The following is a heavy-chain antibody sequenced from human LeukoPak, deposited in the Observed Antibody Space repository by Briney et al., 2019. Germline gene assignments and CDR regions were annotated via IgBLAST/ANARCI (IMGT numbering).Heavy chain of an antibody. J-gene: IGHJ4*02. D-gene: IGHD3-3*01. CDR3: ARGGDHYDFWSGYYDFDY. Sequence: PSETLSLTCTVSGGSISSYYWSWIRQPPGKGLEWIGYIYYSGSTNYNPSLKSRVTISVDTSKNQFSLKLSSVTAADTAVYYCARGGDHYDFWSGYYDFDYWGQGTLVTVSS. CDR2: IYYSGST. V-gene: IGHV4-59*01. CDR1: GGSISSYY.